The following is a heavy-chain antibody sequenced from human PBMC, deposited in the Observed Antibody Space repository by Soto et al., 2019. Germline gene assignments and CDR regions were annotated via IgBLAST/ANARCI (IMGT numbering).Heavy chain of an antibody. CDR3: ARDQHYSHAS. V-gene: IGHV3-74*01. Sequence: GGSLRLSCAASGFTFSTSWIHWVRQDPGKGLVWVSHINIDGSDTNYADSVKGRFTISRDNAKNTVYLQMNSLRAEDTAVYYCARDQHYSHASWGQGTLVTVSS. D-gene: IGHD3-3*02. CDR1: GFTFSTSW. J-gene: IGHJ5*02. CDR2: INIDGSDT.